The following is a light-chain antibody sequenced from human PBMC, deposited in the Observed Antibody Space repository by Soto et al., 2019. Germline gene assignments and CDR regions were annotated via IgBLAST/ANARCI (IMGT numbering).Light chain of an antibody. J-gene: IGKJ1*01. CDR3: QQYKNWLTWT. V-gene: IGKV3-15*01. Sequence: EIVMTQSPATLSVSPGERATLSFGASQSISSNLAWYQQKPGQAPRLLIYGASTRATGIPARFSGSGSGTEFTLTISSLQSEDFAVYYCQQYKNWLTWTFGQGTKVDIK. CDR1: QSISSN. CDR2: GAS.